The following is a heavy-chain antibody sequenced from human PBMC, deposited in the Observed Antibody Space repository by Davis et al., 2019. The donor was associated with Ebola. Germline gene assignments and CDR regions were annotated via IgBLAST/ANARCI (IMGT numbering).Heavy chain of an antibody. CDR1: GGTFTNYV. Sequence: AASVKVSCKASGGTFTNYVISWVRQAPGQGLEWMGRIIPIFGLANYAQKFQGRVTITADKSANTAYMELTSLKSDDTAVFYCARDLRDIMVMLTETHYGLDVWGQGTTVTVSS. V-gene: IGHV1-69*04. J-gene: IGHJ6*02. D-gene: IGHD2-8*01. CDR3: ARDLRDIMVMLTETHYGLDV. CDR2: IIPIFGLA.